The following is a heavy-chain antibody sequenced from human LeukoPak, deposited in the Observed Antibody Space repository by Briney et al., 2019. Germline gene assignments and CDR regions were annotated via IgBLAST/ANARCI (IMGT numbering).Heavy chain of an antibody. D-gene: IGHD3-16*02. CDR2: INPNSGGT. CDR3: ARENVWGSYRFHT. V-gene: IGHV1-2*02. CDR1: GYTFTGYY. Sequence: ASVKVSCKASGYTFTGYYMHWVRQAPGQGLEWMGWINPNSGGTNYAQKFQGRVTMTRDTSISTAYMELSRLRSDDTVVYYCARENVWGSYRFHTWGQGTLVTVSS. J-gene: IGHJ5*02.